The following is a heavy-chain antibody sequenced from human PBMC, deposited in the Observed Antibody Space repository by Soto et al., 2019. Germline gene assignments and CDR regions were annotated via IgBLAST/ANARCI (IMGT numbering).Heavy chain of an antibody. CDR3: ARAGHVQLVRRPLDY. CDR1: GYTFTSYY. Sequence: ASVKVSCKASGYTFTSYYMHWVRQAPGQGLEWMGIINPSGGGTSYAQKFQGRVTMTRDTSTSTVYMELSSLRSEDTAVYYCARAGHVQLVRRPLDYWGQGTLVTVSS. CDR2: INPSGGGT. V-gene: IGHV1-46*01. D-gene: IGHD1-1*01. J-gene: IGHJ4*02.